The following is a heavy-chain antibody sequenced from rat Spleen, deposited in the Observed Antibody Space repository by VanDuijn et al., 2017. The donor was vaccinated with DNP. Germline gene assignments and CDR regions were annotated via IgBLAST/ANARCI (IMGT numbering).Heavy chain of an antibody. CDR2: INKDSSRV. V-gene: IGHV4-2*01. Sequence: EVKLVESGGGLVQAGRSLKLSCVVSGFNFNDHWMAWVRQAPGKGLERIGEINKDSSRVPYSASLKEKFTISRDNVQNTLYLQMTQQGSEDTAIYYCARGPNYGNDCDYFDYWGQGVMVTISS. J-gene: IGHJ2*01. D-gene: IGHD1-11*01. CDR3: ARGPNYGNDCDYFDY. CDR1: GFNFNDHW.